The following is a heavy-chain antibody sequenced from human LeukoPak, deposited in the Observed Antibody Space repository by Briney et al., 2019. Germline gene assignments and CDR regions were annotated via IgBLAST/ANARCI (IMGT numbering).Heavy chain of an antibody. CDR3: ATGPMGRGVSYSFDY. CDR1: GFSFSNYA. CDR2: IGSGGST. V-gene: IGHV3-23*01. D-gene: IGHD3-10*01. Sequence: GGSLILSCAGSGFSFSNYAMSWVRQAPGKGLEWVSVIGSGGSTYYSDSVKGRFTISRDNSKNTLYLQMNSLRAEDTAVYYCATGPMGRGVSYSFDYWGQGTLVTVSS. J-gene: IGHJ4*02.